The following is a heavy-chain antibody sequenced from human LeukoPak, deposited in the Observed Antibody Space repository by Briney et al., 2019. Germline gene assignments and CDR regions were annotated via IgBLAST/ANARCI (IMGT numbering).Heavy chain of an antibody. CDR3: ARDAMVRGTFDY. V-gene: IGHV1-18*04. Sequence: ASVKVSCKASGYAFTSYGISWVRQAPGQGLEWMGWISAYNGNTNYAQKLQGRVTMTTDTSTSTAYMELRSLRSDDTAVYYCARDAMVRGTFDYWGQGTLVTVSS. CDR1: GYAFTSYG. CDR2: ISAYNGNT. J-gene: IGHJ4*02. D-gene: IGHD3-10*01.